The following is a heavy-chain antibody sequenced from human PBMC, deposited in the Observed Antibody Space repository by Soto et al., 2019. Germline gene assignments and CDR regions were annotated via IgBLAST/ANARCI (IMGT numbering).Heavy chain of an antibody. CDR1: GDSISSWGYS. Sequence: PSDSPSLTCAVCGDSISSWGYSWCWIRQPPGKGLEWIGYIYHSGSTYYNPSLKSRGTISVDTSKNQFSLKLSSVTAADTAVYYCARRYGPGFDFWGQGILVTVSS. J-gene: IGHJ4*02. CDR2: IYHSGST. CDR3: ARRYGPGFDF. V-gene: IGHV4-30-2*01. D-gene: IGHD4-17*01.